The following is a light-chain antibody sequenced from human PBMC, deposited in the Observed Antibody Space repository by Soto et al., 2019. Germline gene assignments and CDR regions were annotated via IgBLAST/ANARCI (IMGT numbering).Light chain of an antibody. CDR1: SSDVGSYNL. Sequence: QSVLTQPASVSGSPGQSITISCTGTSSDVGSYNLVSWYQQHPGKAPKLMIYEVSKRPSGVSNRFSGSKSGNTASLTISGLQADDEADYYCGSYRGSTTVYVFGSGTKVTVL. J-gene: IGLJ1*01. CDR2: EVS. V-gene: IGLV2-14*02. CDR3: GSYRGSTTVYV.